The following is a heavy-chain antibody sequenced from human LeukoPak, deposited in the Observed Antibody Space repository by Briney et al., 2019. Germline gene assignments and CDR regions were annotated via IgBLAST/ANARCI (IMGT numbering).Heavy chain of an antibody. Sequence: GGSLRLSCVVTGFTLSSRWMMWVRQAPGEGLEWMTNINRDGSEKNYVDSVKGRFTITRDNAENSLYLQMNSLKVEDSAIYYCATYDSWSGYNIAYWGQGTLVTVSS. CDR1: GFTLSSRW. CDR3: ATYDSWSGYNIAY. J-gene: IGHJ4*02. V-gene: IGHV3-7*03. D-gene: IGHD3-3*01. CDR2: INRDGSEK.